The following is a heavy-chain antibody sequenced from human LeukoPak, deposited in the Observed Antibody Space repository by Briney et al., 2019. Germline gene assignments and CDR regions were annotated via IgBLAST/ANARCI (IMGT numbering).Heavy chain of an antibody. D-gene: IGHD3-16*01. Sequence: GGSLRLSCDASGFTFNNYWMHWVRQAPGKGLVWVSGINSDGSSATYADSVKGRFTISRDNAKNTLYLEMNSLRAEDMAVYYCARGYNRVGGEFDPWGQGTLVTVSS. CDR1: GFTFNNYW. V-gene: IGHV3-74*01. J-gene: IGHJ5*02. CDR2: INSDGSSA. CDR3: ARGYNRVGGEFDP.